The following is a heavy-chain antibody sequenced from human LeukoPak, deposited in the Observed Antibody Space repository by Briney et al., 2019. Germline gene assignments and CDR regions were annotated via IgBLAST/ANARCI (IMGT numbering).Heavy chain of an antibody. CDR3: ESHFTGYSSSHIDY. V-gene: IGHV3-21*01. CDR1: GFTFSSYS. J-gene: IGHJ4*02. Sequence: GGSLRLSCAASGFTFSSYSMNWVRQAPGKGLEWVSSISSSSSYIYYAESVKGRFTIPTVNANTSLYLKMNSLRAEDTALYSCESHFTGYSSSHIDYWGQGTLVTVSS. D-gene: IGHD6-13*01. CDR2: ISSSSSYI.